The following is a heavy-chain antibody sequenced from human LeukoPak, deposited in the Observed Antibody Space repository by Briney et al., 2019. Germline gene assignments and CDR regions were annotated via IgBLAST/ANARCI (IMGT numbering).Heavy chain of an antibody. Sequence: PSETLSLTCTVSGGSISSSSYYWGWIRQPPGKGLEWIGYIYYSGSTNYNPSLKSRVTISVDTSKNQFSLKLSSVTAADTAVYYCARTLSAYDYDFDYWGQGTLVTVSS. CDR3: ARTLSAYDYDFDY. V-gene: IGHV4-61*05. D-gene: IGHD3-16*01. J-gene: IGHJ4*02. CDR1: GGSISSSSYY. CDR2: IYYSGST.